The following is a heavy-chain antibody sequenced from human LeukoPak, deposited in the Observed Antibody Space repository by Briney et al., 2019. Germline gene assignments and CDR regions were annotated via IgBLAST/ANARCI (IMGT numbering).Heavy chain of an antibody. V-gene: IGHV4-39*01. J-gene: IGHJ4*02. CDR3: ASFGYCSGGSCYPPGY. Sequence: SETLSLTCTVSGGSITSSSYYWGWIRQPPGKGLEWIGSAYYSGSTYYNPSLKSRVIISGDTSKNQFSLKVTSVTAADTAMYYCASFGYCSGGSCYPPGYWGQGTLVIVSS. CDR2: AYYSGST. CDR1: GGSITSSSYY. D-gene: IGHD2-15*01.